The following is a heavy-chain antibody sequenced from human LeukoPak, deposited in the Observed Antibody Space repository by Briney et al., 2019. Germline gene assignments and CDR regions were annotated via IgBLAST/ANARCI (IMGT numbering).Heavy chain of an antibody. CDR1: AGSISSVSTY. CDR3: ARKVNWGTKEDAFDI. D-gene: IGHD7-27*01. Sequence: SQTLSLTCTVSAGSISSVSTYCGWIRHHPGKGLEWIGFIKSSGGTFYSPSLKSRVTILVDTSKNQFSLELSSVTAADTAVYYCARKVNWGTKEDAFDIWGQGTMVSVSS. J-gene: IGHJ3*02. CDR2: IKSSGGT. V-gene: IGHV4-31*03.